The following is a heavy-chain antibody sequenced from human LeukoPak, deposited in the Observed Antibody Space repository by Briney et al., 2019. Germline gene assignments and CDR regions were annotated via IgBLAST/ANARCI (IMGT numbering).Heavy chain of an antibody. J-gene: IGHJ4*02. V-gene: IGHV5-51*01. Sequence: GESLKISCKGSGYTFTSYWIGWVRQMPGKGLEWMGIIYPGDSDTRYSPSFQGQVSISADKSINTAYLQWSTLKASDTAMYYCARGYYYGSSGYPDYWGQGTQVTVSS. D-gene: IGHD3-22*01. CDR3: ARGYYYGSSGYPDY. CDR1: GYTFTSYW. CDR2: IYPGDSDT.